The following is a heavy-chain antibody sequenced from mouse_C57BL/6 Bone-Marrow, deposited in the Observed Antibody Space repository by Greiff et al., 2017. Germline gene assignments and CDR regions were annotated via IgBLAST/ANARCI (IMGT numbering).Heavy chain of an antibody. CDR1: GYTFTSYW. Sequence: VQLQQPGAELVKPGASVTLSCKASGYTFTSYWMHWVKQRPGQGLEWIGDIYPGSGSTNYNEKFKSKATLTVDTSSSTAYMQLSSLTSEDSAVYYCARGDYNAYWGQGTLVTVSA. CDR2: IYPGSGST. J-gene: IGHJ3*01. CDR3: ARGDYNAY. D-gene: IGHD2-12*01. V-gene: IGHV1-55*01.